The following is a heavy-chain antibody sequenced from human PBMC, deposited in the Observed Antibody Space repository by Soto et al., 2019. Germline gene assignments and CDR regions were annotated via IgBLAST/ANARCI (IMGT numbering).Heavy chain of an antibody. D-gene: IGHD3-9*01. CDR1: GYTLTELS. CDR3: ATAPDILTGYIYYFDY. CDR2: FDPEDGET. J-gene: IGHJ4*02. Sequence: GASVKVSCKVSGYTLTELSMHWVRQAPGKGLEWMGGFDPEDGETIYAQKFQGRVTMTEDTSTDTTYMELSSLRSEDTAVYYCATAPDILTGYIYYFDYWGQRTLVTVS. V-gene: IGHV1-24*01.